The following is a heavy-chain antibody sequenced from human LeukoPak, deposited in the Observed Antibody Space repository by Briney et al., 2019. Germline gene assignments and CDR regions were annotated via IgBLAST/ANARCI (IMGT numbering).Heavy chain of an antibody. D-gene: IGHD3-3*01. CDR2: ISSSSSYI. V-gene: IGHV3-21*01. CDR1: GFNFRAYW. CDR3: ARALPHAGERFLEWLLYRYMDV. Sequence: PGGSLRLSCTTSGFNFRAYWMGWVRQAPGKGLEWVSSISSSSSYIYYADSVKGRFTISRDNAKNSLYLQMNSLRAEDTAVYYCARALPHAGERFLEWLLYRYMDVWGKGTTVTVSS. J-gene: IGHJ6*03.